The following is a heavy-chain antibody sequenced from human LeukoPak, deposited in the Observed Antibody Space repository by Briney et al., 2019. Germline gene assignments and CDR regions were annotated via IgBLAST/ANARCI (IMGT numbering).Heavy chain of an antibody. V-gene: IGHV1-18*01. Sequence: ASVKVSCKASGYTFTSYGISWVRQAPGQGLEWMGWISAYNGNTNYAQKLQGRVTMTTDTSTSTAYMELRSLRSDDTAVYYCAKADYGDYSSDPLTDHYYYYGMDVWGQGTTVTVSS. J-gene: IGHJ6*02. CDR2: ISAYNGNT. CDR1: GYTFTSYG. D-gene: IGHD4-17*01. CDR3: AKADYGDYSSDPLTDHYYYYGMDV.